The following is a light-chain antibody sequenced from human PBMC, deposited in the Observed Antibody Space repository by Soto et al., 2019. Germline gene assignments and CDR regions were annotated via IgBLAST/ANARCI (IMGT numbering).Light chain of an antibody. CDR3: QQYNSYPWT. CDR1: QSISRW. J-gene: IGKJ1*01. CDR2: DVS. Sequence: DIQMTQSPSTLSASVGDRVTITCRASQSISRWLAWYHQKPGKAPKLLIYDVSSLESGVPSRFSGSGSGTAFTLTISSLQPDDFTTYYCQQYNSYPWTFGQGTKVEIK. V-gene: IGKV1-5*01.